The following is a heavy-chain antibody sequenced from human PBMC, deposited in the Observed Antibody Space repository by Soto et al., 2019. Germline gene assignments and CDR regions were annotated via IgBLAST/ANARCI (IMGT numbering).Heavy chain of an antibody. D-gene: IGHD6-6*01. CDR2: IDPSDSYT. J-gene: IGHJ4*02. Sequence: RGESLKISCKGSGYSFTSYWISWVRQMPGKGLEWMGRIDPSDSYTNYSPSFQGHVTISADKSISTAYLQWSSLKASDTAMYYCARYEQLVDSYWGQGTLVTVSS. CDR3: ARYEQLVDSY. V-gene: IGHV5-10-1*01. CDR1: GYSFTSYW.